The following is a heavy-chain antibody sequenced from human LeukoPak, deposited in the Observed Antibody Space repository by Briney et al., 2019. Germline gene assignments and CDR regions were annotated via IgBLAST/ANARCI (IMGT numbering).Heavy chain of an antibody. CDR3: AKDANLWFGSFDP. CDR2: ISYDGSNK. Sequence: PGGSLRLSCAASGFTFSSYGMHWVRQAPGKGLEWVAVISYDGSNKYYADSVKGRFTISRDNSKNSLYLQMNSLRVEDTAVYYCAKDANLWFGSFDPWGQGTLVTVSS. J-gene: IGHJ5*02. D-gene: IGHD3-10*01. CDR1: GFTFSSYG. V-gene: IGHV3-30*18.